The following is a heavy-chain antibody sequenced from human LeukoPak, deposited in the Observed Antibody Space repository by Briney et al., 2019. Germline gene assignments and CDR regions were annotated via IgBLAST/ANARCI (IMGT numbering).Heavy chain of an antibody. D-gene: IGHD1-1*01. CDR2: INGDGSDT. V-gene: IGHV3-74*01. J-gene: IGHJ3*02. CDR1: GFTFSSYW. CDR3: VRLTYIWHFDDFDI. Sequence: GGSLRLSCAVSGFTFSSYWRHWVRQPPGKGLVRVSRINGDGSDTSYADCVRGRVTIFRDNAKNTLYLQINSLRDEVTAVYYCVRLTYIWHFDDFDIWGQGTMATVSS.